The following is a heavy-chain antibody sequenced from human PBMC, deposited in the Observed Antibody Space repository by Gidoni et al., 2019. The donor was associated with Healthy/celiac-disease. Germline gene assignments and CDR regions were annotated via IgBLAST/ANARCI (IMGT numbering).Heavy chain of an antibody. CDR1: GFTFSSYS. CDR3: ARESLGRSYYPDY. J-gene: IGHJ4*02. CDR2: ISSSSSYI. D-gene: IGHD1-26*01. Sequence: EVQLVESGGGLVKPGGSLRLSCAASGFTFSSYSMNWVRQAPGKGLEWVSSISSSSSYIYYADSVKGRFTISRDNAKNSLYLQMNSLRAEDTAVYYCARESLGRSYYPDYWGQGTLVTVSS. V-gene: IGHV3-21*01.